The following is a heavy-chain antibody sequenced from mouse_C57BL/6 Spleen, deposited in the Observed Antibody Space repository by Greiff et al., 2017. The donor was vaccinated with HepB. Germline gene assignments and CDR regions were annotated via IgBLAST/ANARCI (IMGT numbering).Heavy chain of an antibody. J-gene: IGHJ2*01. D-gene: IGHD4-1*01. Sequence: EVQLQQSGPELVKPGASVKISCKASGYTFTDYYMNWVKQSHGKSLEWIGDINPNNGGTSYNQKFKGKATLTVDKSSSTAYMELRSLTSEDSAVYYCASLGGGNFDYWGQGTTLTVSS. CDR1: GYTFTDYY. CDR2: INPNNGGT. V-gene: IGHV1-26*01. CDR3: ASLGGGNFDY.